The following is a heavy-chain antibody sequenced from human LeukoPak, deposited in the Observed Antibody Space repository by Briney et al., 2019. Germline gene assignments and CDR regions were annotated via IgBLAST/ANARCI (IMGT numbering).Heavy chain of an antibody. J-gene: IGHJ4*02. Sequence: GRSLRLSCAASGFTFSSYGMHWVRQAPGQGLEWVAVIWNDGSNKYYVDSVKGRFTISRDNSKNTLYLQMNSLRTEDTAVYYCAREYCSSTSCLFDYWGQGTLVTVSS. CDR3: AREYCSSTSCLFDY. D-gene: IGHD2-2*01. V-gene: IGHV3-33*01. CDR2: IWNDGSNK. CDR1: GFTFSSYG.